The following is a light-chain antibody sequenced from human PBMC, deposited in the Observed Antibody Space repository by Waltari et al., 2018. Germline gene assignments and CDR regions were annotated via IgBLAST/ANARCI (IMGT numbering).Light chain of an antibody. CDR1: SSDVGGSNY. Sequence: QSALTQPASVSGSPGQSITISCTGTSSDVGGSNYVSWYQQHPGKAPKLRIYEVRNRPSGVSNRFSGSKSGNTASLTISGLQAEDEADYYCSSYTSSSTLVFGGGTKLTVL. V-gene: IGLV2-14*01. CDR3: SSYTSSSTLV. J-gene: IGLJ2*01. CDR2: EVR.